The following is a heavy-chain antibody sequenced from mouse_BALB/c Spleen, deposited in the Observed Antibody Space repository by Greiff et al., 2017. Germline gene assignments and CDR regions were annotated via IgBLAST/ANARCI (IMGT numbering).Heavy chain of an antibody. D-gene: IGHD2-4*01. Sequence: DVMLVESGGGLVKPGGSLKLSCAASGFTFSSYAMYWVRQTPEKRLEWVATISDGGSYTYYPDSVKGRFTISRDNAKNNLYLQMSSLKSEDTAMYYCARGAIYYDYLYAMDYWGQGTSVTVAS. CDR3: ARGAIYYDYLYAMDY. CDR2: ISDGGSYT. J-gene: IGHJ4*01. V-gene: IGHV5-4*02. CDR1: GFTFSSYA.